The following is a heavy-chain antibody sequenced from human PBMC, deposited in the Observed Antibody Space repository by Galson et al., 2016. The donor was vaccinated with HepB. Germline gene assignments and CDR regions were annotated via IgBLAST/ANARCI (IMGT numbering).Heavy chain of an antibody. D-gene: IGHD3-22*01. Sequence: SLRLSCAASGVSFGSHSIHWVRQAPGKGLEWISYIGFDGNTVHYADSVKGRFTISRDNVKKSLFLQMNSLRAEDTAVYYCARGKVRAILGNILGDYDYGFDVWGQGTTVTVSS. CDR2: IGFDGNTV. CDR1: GVSFGSHS. J-gene: IGHJ6*01. V-gene: IGHV3-48*04. CDR3: ARGKVRAILGNILGDYDYGFDV.